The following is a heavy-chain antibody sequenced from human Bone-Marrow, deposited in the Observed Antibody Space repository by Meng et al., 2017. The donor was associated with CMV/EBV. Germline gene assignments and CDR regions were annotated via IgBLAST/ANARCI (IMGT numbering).Heavy chain of an antibody. CDR2: IYYSGST. CDR3: AAHIVVVPAADYYYYGMDV. V-gene: IGHV4-59*12. CDR1: GVSISSYY. D-gene: IGHD2-2*01. J-gene: IGHJ6*02. Sequence: SETLSLTCTVSGVSISSYYWSWIRQPPGKGLEWIGYIYYSGSTNYNPSLKSRVTISVDTSKNQFSLKLSSVTAADTAVYYCAAHIVVVPAADYYYYGMDVWGQGTTVTVSS.